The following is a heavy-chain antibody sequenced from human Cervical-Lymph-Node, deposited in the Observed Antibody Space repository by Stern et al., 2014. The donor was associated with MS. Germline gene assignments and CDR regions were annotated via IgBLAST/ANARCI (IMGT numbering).Heavy chain of an antibody. CDR1: GGSISSGGYY. J-gene: IGHJ4*02. CDR3: ARAIPALRY. D-gene: IGHD2-2*02. V-gene: IGHV4-31*03. CDR2: SYYSGTP. Sequence: VQLVQSGPGLVKPSQTLSLTCSVSGGSISSGGYYWSWLRQHPGKGLEWIGHSYYSGTPYYNPSLQSRVSISLDASKQQFSLKLTSVTAADTAVYFCARAIPALRYWGQGILVTVSS.